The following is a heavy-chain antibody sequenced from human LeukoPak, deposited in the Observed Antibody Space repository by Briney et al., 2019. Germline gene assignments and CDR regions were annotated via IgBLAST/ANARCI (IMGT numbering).Heavy chain of an antibody. D-gene: IGHD2-2*02. J-gene: IGHJ5*02. CDR3: ARDIPGVPTPVNWFDP. V-gene: IGHV1-2*06. Sequence: ASVKVSCKASGYTFTGYYTHWVRQAPGQGLEWMGRINPNSGGTNYAQKFQGRVTMTRDTSISTAYMELSRLRSDDTAVYYCARDIPGVPTPVNWFDPWGQGTLVTVSS. CDR1: GYTFTGYY. CDR2: INPNSGGT.